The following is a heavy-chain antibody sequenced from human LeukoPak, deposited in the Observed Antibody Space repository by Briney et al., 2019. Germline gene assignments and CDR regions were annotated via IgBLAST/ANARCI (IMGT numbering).Heavy chain of an antibody. Sequence: GGSLRLSCVASGFTFSSYWMSWVRQAPGKGLEWVAKIKEDGSEKGYVDSVRGRFTISRDNAKNSLYLQMSSLRADDTAVYYCARTSRRQLEGYFQHWGQGTLVTVSS. CDR1: GFTFSSYW. CDR2: IKEDGSEK. V-gene: IGHV3-7*01. D-gene: IGHD6-13*01. J-gene: IGHJ1*01. CDR3: ARTSRRQLEGYFQH.